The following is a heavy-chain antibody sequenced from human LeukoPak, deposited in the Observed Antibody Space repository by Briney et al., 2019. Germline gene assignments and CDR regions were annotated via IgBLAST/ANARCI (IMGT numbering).Heavy chain of an antibody. CDR2: IYYSGST. CDR3: ARARTVTTFDAFDI. CDR1: GGSISSYY. Sequence: SETLSLTCTVSGGSISSYYWSWIRQPPGKGLEWIGYIYYSGSTNYNPSLKSRVTISVDRSKNQFSLKLSSVTAADTAVYYCARARTVTTFDAFDIWGQGTMVTVSS. D-gene: IGHD4-17*01. V-gene: IGHV4-59*01. J-gene: IGHJ3*02.